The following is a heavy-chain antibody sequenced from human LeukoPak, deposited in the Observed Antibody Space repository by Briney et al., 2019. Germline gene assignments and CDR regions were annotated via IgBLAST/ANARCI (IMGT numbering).Heavy chain of an antibody. J-gene: IGHJ4*02. CDR3: ATDPGNRRGYSYGWRY. CDR2: FDPEDGET. CDR1: GYTLTELS. Sequence: ASVKVSCKVSGYTLTELSMHCVRQAPGRGLEWMGGFDPEDGETIYAQKFQGRVTMTEDTSTDTAYMELSSLRSEDTAVYYCATDPGNRRGYSYGWRYWGQGTLVTVSS. D-gene: IGHD5-18*01. V-gene: IGHV1-24*01.